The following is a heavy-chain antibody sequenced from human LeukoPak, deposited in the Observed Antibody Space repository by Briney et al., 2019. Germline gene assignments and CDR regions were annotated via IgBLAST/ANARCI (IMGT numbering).Heavy chain of an antibody. J-gene: IGHJ4*02. Sequence: GGSLRLSCAASGFTFSSYAMHWVRQAPGKGLERVAVISYDGSNKYYADSVKGRFTISRDNSKNTLYLQMNSLRAEDTAVYYCARGGYSYGEEGFFDYWGQGTLVTVSS. D-gene: IGHD5-18*01. V-gene: IGHV3-30*04. CDR2: ISYDGSNK. CDR1: GFTFSSYA. CDR3: ARGGYSYGEEGFFDY.